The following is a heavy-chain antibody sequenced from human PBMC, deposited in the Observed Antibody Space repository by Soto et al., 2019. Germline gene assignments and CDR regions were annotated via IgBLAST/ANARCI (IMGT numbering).Heavy chain of an antibody. V-gene: IGHV4-59*01. CDR3: ARVGSGYYDSSGYYFDY. Sequence: PSETLSLTCTVSGGSISSYYWSWIRQPPGKGLEWIGYIYYSGSTNYNPSLKSRVTISVDTSKNQFSLKLSSVTAADTAVYYCARVGSGYYDSSGYYFDYWGQGTLVTSPQ. CDR2: IYYSGST. J-gene: IGHJ4*02. D-gene: IGHD3-22*01. CDR1: GGSISSYY.